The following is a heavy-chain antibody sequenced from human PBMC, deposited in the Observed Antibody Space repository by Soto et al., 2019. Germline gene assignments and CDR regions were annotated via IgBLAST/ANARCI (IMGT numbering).Heavy chain of an antibody. V-gene: IGHV3-48*02. CDR3: ARDLGYGSGSNCCYFDY. D-gene: IGHD3-10*01. CDR1: GIPFSTYP. Sequence: PVGSLRLSCAVSGIPFSTYPMNWVRQAPGKGLEWVSYISSNGDTIDYADSVKGRFTISRDNTKNSLYLQMNSLRDDDTAVYYCARDLGYGSGSNCCYFDYWGQGTLVKVSS. J-gene: IGHJ4*02. CDR2: ISSNGDTI.